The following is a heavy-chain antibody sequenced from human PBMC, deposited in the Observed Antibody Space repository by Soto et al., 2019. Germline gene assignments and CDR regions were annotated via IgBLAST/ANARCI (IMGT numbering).Heavy chain of an antibody. CDR2: IYSGGST. Sequence: GESLKISCAASGFTVSSNYMSWVRQAPGKGLEWVSVIYSGGSTYYADSVKGRFTISRHNSKNTLYLQMNSLRAEDTAVYYCARNKYNWNPRYYYYYMDVWGKGTTVTVSS. CDR1: GFTVSSNY. CDR3: ARNKYNWNPRYYYYYMDV. J-gene: IGHJ6*03. D-gene: IGHD1-20*01. V-gene: IGHV3-53*04.